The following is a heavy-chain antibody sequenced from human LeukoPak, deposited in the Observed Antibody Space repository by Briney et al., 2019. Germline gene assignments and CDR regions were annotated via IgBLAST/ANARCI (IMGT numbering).Heavy chain of an antibody. V-gene: IGHV3-30*02. Sequence: GGSLRLSCATSGFTFSSYGMHWVRQAPGKGLEAVAFIRHDGSNKYYADSVKGRFTISRDNAKNSLYLQMNSLRAEDTAVYYCARVFGEYAAAAFFGYWGQGTLVTVSS. CDR3: ARVFGEYAAAAFFGY. D-gene: IGHD6-13*01. CDR2: IRHDGSNK. J-gene: IGHJ4*02. CDR1: GFTFSSYG.